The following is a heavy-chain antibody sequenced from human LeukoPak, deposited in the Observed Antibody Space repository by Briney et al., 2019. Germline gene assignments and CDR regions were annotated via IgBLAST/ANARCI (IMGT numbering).Heavy chain of an antibody. CDR2: IYYSGST. CDR1: GGSISSNY. V-gene: IGHV4-59*01. Sequence: SETLSLTCTVSGGSISSNYWSWVRPPPGKGLEWIGYIYYSGSTNYNPSLRSRVPISVDTSKNQFSLKLSSVTAADTAVYYCARASRGLRYFDWLGYAFDIWGQGTMVTVSS. CDR3: ARASRGLRYFDWLGYAFDI. D-gene: IGHD3-9*01. J-gene: IGHJ3*02.